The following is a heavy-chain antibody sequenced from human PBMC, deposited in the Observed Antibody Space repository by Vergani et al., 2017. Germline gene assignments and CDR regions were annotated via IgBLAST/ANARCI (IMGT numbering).Heavy chain of an antibody. J-gene: IGHJ4*02. CDR2: SNAGNGNT. Sequence: QVQLVQSGAEVKKPGASVKVSCEASGYTFTSYAMHWVRQAPGQRLEWMGWSNAGNGNTKYSQEFQGRVTITRDTSASTAYMGLSSLRSEDTAVYYCARGSSGWSQDLDYWGQGTLVTVSS. CDR1: GYTFTSYA. D-gene: IGHD6-19*01. CDR3: ARGSSGWSQDLDY. V-gene: IGHV1-3*02.